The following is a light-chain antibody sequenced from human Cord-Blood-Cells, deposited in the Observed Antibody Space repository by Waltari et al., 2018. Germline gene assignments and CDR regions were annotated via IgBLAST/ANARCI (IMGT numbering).Light chain of an antibody. CDR3: SSYTSSSTWV. Sequence: QSPLTPPASVSGSPGPSITIPCPGTSSDVGGYNYASWYQQHPGKAPKLMIYDVSNRPSGVSNRFSGSKSGNTASLTISGLQAEDEADYYCSSYTSSSTWVFGGGTKLTVL. J-gene: IGLJ3*02. CDR1: SSDVGGYNY. V-gene: IGLV2-14*01. CDR2: DVS.